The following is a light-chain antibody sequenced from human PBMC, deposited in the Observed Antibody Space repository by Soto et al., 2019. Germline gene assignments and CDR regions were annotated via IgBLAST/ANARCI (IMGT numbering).Light chain of an antibody. Sequence: DIVLTQSPGTLSLSPGERATLSCRATESISSSYLAWYQQKPGQAPRLLIYGASRRATGIPDRFSGSGSGADCTLNISTLGPEDFAVYSGQQYGRSPITCGPGTRLEI. CDR2: GAS. CDR3: QQYGRSPIT. CDR1: ESISSSY. J-gene: IGKJ5*01. V-gene: IGKV3-20*01.